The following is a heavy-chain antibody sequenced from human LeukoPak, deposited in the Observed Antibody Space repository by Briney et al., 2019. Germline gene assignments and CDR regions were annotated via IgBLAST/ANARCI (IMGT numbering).Heavy chain of an antibody. CDR2: STSGGTT. CDR3: AKPGEVVPAAMANWFDP. CDR1: GFMFSSYA. Sequence: GGSLRLSCAASGFMFSSYAMTWVRQAPGKGLEWVSTSTSGGTTYYADSVKGRFTISRDNSKNTLYLQMNSLRAEDTAVYYCAKPGEVVPAAMANWFDPWGQGTLVTVSS. V-gene: IGHV3-23*01. D-gene: IGHD2-2*01. J-gene: IGHJ5*02.